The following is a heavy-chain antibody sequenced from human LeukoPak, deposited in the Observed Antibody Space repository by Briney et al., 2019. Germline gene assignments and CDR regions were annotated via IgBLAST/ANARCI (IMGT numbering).Heavy chain of an antibody. V-gene: IGHV3-23*05. J-gene: IGHJ5*02. D-gene: IGHD3-9*01. Sequence: GESLRLSCVASGFSLSGYAMSWVRQAPGKGPEWVSGILTSGTTYYSDSVKGRFTISRDSSKNTLYLQMNSLRSEDTAIYSCAKDLTYNDGRWEFVPWGQGTLVTVSS. CDR2: ILTSGTT. CDR1: GFSLSGYA. CDR3: AKDLTYNDGRWEFVP.